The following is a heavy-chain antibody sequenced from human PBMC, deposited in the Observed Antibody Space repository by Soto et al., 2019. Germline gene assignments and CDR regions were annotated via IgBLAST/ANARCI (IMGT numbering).Heavy chain of an antibody. V-gene: IGHV3-33*01. CDR3: ARAASGYSYGYFDY. J-gene: IGHJ4*02. Sequence: GGSLRLSCAASGFTFSSYGMHWVRQAPGKGLEWVAVIWYDGSNKYYADSVNGRFTISRDNSKNTLYLQMNSLRAEDTAVYYCARAASGYSYGYFDYWGQGTLVTVSS. CDR2: IWYDGSNK. CDR1: GFTFSSYG. D-gene: IGHD5-18*01.